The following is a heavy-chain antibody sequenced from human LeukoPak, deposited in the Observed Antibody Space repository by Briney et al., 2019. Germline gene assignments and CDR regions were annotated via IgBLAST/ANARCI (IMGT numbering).Heavy chain of an antibody. D-gene: IGHD3-22*01. Sequence: PGGSLRLSCAASGFTVSSNYMSWVRQAPGKGLEWVSVIYSGGSTYYADSVKGRFTISRDNSKNTLYLQMNSLRAEDTAVYYCARDSPRPEFGTMIVVPGGAFDIWGQGTMVTVSS. V-gene: IGHV3-66*01. CDR3: ARDSPRPEFGTMIVVPGGAFDI. CDR2: IYSGGST. J-gene: IGHJ3*02. CDR1: GFTVSSNY.